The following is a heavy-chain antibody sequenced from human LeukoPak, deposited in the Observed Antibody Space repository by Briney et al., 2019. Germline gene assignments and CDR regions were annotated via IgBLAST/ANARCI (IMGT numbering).Heavy chain of an antibody. J-gene: IGHJ4*02. V-gene: IGHV1-2*02. D-gene: IGHD3-22*01. Sequence: ASVKVSCKASGYTFTGYYMHWVRQAPGQGLEWMGWINPNSGGTNYAQKLQGRVTMTRDTSISTAYMELSRLRSDDTAVYYCARGMGHSSSFRPARYYFDYWGQGTLVTVSS. CDR1: GYTFTGYY. CDR3: ARGMGHSSSFRPARYYFDY. CDR2: INPNSGGT.